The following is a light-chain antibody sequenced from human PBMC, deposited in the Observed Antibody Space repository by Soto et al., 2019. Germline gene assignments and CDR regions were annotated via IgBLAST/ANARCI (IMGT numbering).Light chain of an antibody. CDR2: KDN. CDR3: QSADISGTY. V-gene: IGLV3-25*03. Sequence: SYELTQPPSMSVSPGQTARITSSGDALPKQYAHWYQQKPGQAPVLVIYKDNERPSGIPERFSGSSSGTTVTLTISGVQAEDEAEYYCQSADISGTYFGGGTQLTVL. J-gene: IGLJ2*01. CDR1: ALPKQY.